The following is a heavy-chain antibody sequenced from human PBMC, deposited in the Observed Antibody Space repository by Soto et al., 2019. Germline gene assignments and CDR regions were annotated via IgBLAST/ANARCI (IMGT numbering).Heavy chain of an antibody. CDR1: GFTFSRYW. Sequence: PGGSLRLSCAASGFTFSRYWMHWVRQAPGKGLVWVSRINTDESSTTSADSVKSRFTVTRNNAKNTLYLQMNSLRVEDTGVYYYERDLDHDYSTPLDYWGQGTLVTVS. V-gene: IGHV3-74*01. D-gene: IGHD4-4*01. CDR3: ERDLDHDYSTPLDY. CDR2: INTDESST. J-gene: IGHJ4*02.